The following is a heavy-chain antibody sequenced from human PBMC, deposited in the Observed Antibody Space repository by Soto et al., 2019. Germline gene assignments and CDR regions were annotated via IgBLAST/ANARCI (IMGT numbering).Heavy chain of an antibody. V-gene: IGHV4-30-2*01. D-gene: IGHD5-18*01. CDR3: ARGAEGYGYDLFVP. Sequence: QLQLQESGPGLVKPSQTLSLTCAVSGGSISSGGYSWSWIRQPPGKGLEWIGYIYHSGSTAYNPSIKRRVTISVDRSKNHFSLKLSSVTASDTAEYYWARGAEGYGYDLFVPWGQGTLVTVSS. CDR2: IYHSGST. J-gene: IGHJ5*02. CDR1: GGSISSGGYS.